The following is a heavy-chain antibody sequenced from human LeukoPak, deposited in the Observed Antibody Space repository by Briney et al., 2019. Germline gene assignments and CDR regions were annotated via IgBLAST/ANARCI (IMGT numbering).Heavy chain of an antibody. Sequence: GGSLRLSCAASRFTFSSYAMSWVRQAPGKGLEWVSAISGSGGSTYYADSVKGRFTISRDNSKNTLYLQMNSLRAEDTAVYYCANAPMVRGVIESWGQGTLVTVSS. CDR1: RFTFSSYA. CDR3: ANAPMVRGVIES. CDR2: ISGSGGST. V-gene: IGHV3-23*01. D-gene: IGHD3-10*01. J-gene: IGHJ5*02.